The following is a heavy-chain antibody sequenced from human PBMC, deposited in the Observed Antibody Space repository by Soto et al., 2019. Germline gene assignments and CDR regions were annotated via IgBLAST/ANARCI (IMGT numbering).Heavy chain of an antibody. CDR1: GFTFSSYW. J-gene: IGHJ6*02. Sequence: EVQLVESGGGLVQPGGSLRLSCAASGFTFSSYWMSWVRPAPVKGLEWVGNIKQDGSEKNYVDFMEGRFTISRDNAENSLYLQMNSLRAEDTAVYYCARIASAGRGWDVWGQGTTVVVSS. CDR3: ARIASAGRGWDV. D-gene: IGHD6-13*01. V-gene: IGHV3-7*01. CDR2: IKQDGSEK.